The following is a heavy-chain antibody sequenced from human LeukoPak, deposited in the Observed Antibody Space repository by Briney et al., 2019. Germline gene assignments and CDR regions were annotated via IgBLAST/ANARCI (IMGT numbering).Heavy chain of an antibody. D-gene: IGHD6-13*01. Sequence: SETLSLTCTVSGGSISTTSYFWAWIRQPPGEGLEWIGSIYYSGTTYYNSSLKSRVTISVERSKNHFSLNLSSLTAADTAVHYCARVYSSSHNWFDTWGQGTQVTVSS. CDR2: IYYSGTT. CDR3: ARVYSSSHNWFDT. J-gene: IGHJ5*02. V-gene: IGHV4-39*07. CDR1: GGSISTTSYF.